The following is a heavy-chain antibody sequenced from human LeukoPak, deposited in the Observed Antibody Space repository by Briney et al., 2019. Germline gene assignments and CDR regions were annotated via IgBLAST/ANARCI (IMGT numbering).Heavy chain of an antibody. Sequence: GGSLRLSCTASGFTFSSYGMHWVRQAPGKGLEWVAVIWFDGSNKYYADSVKGRLTISRDNSKSTLYLQMNSLRAEDTAVYYCARNILFAFDIWGQGTMVTVSS. V-gene: IGHV3-33*01. J-gene: IGHJ3*02. CDR1: GFTFSSYG. CDR3: ARNILFAFDI. CDR2: IWFDGSNK.